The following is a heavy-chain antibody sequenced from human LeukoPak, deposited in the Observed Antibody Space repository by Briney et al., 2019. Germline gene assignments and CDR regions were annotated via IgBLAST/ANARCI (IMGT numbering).Heavy chain of an antibody. V-gene: IGHV3-23*01. CDR1: GFTFSSYA. Sequence: GGSLRLSCAASGFTFSSYAMSWVRQAPGKGLEWVSAISGSGGSTYYADSVKGRFTISRDNSRNTLYLQMNSLRAEDTAVYYCAKRDILEWSIDYWGQGTLVTVSS. CDR2: ISGSGGST. D-gene: IGHD3-3*01. J-gene: IGHJ4*02. CDR3: AKRDILEWSIDY.